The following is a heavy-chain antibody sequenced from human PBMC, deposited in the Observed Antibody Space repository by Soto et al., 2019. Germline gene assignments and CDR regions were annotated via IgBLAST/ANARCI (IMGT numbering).Heavy chain of an antibody. CDR2: IYTSGST. V-gene: IGHV4-4*07. CDR1: GGSISSYY. CDR3: ARGSYYEVSGIWFDP. Sequence: QVQLQESGPGLVKPSETLSLTCTVSGGSISSYYWSWIRQPAGKGLEWIGRIYTSGSTNYNPSLKSRVTMSVDTAKNQFSLKLSSVTAADTAVYYCARGSYYEVSGIWFDPWGQGTLVTVSS. J-gene: IGHJ5*02. D-gene: IGHD3-22*01.